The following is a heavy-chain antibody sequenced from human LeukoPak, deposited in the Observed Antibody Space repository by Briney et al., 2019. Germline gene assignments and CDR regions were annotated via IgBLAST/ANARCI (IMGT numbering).Heavy chain of an antibody. V-gene: IGHV1-3*01. CDR1: GYTFSSYA. CDR3: ARGQQLVHLDY. J-gene: IGHJ4*02. Sequence: GASVKVSCKASGYTFSSYAMHWVRQAPGQRLEWVGWINVGNGNTKYSQKFEGRVTITRDTSASTAYMELSSLRSEDTAVYYCARGQQLVHLDYWGQGTLVTVSS. D-gene: IGHD6-13*01. CDR2: INVGNGNT.